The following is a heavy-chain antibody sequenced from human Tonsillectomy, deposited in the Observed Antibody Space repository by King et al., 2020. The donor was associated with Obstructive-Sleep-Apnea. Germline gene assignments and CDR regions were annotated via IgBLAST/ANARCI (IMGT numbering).Heavy chain of an antibody. V-gene: IGHV1-18*01. Sequence: VQLVQSGGEVKKPGGSVKVSCKTSGYAFTNYGLSWVRQAPGQGLEWMGWISPDNNSTNYSQNFQGRVTMTTDISTSTAYMELSRLRSDDSAVYFCATDRIGPVAWGQGPLVTVSS. J-gene: IGHJ4*02. CDR2: ISPDNNST. CDR1: GYAFTNYG. CDR3: ATDRIGPVA. D-gene: IGHD2/OR15-2a*01.